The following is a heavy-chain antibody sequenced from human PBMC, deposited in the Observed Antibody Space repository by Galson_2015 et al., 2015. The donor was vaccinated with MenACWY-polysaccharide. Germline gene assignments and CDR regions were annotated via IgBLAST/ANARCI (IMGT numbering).Heavy chain of an antibody. J-gene: IGHJ4*02. CDR3: ARVPFRELTMVRGPLDY. CDR1: GGSFSSFG. CDR2: IIPVFETS. D-gene: IGHD3-10*01. V-gene: IGHV1-69*06. Sequence: SVKVSCKASGGSFSSFGVSWVRQAPGQGLEWMGGIIPVFETSTYALKFQGRVTISADKSTTTTFMEVTSLTSEDTAVYYCARVPFRELTMVRGPLDYWGQGTPVTVSS.